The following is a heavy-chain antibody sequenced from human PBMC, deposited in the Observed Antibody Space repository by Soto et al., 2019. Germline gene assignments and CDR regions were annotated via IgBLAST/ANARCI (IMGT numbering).Heavy chain of an antibody. CDR3: ARDRGDGRNWFDP. Sequence: QVQLVESGGGVVQPGRSLRLSCAASGFTFSSYGMHWVRQAPGKGLEWVAVIWYDGSNKYYADSVKGRFTISRDNSKNTLYLQMNSLRAEDTAVYYCARDRGDGRNWFDPWGQGTLVTVSS. CDR2: IWYDGSNK. V-gene: IGHV3-33*01. CDR1: GFTFSSYG. D-gene: IGHD3-10*01. J-gene: IGHJ5*02.